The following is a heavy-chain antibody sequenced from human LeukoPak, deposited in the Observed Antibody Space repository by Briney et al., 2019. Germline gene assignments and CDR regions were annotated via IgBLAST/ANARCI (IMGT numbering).Heavy chain of an antibody. Sequence: GGSLRLSCAASGFTFSNYWMHWVRQAPGKGLVWVSSISSSSSYIYYADSVKGRFTISRDNAKNSLYLQMNSLRAEDTAVYYCVRDSGSSYGYYFLHWGQGTLVTVSS. CDR3: VRDSGSSYGYYFLH. V-gene: IGHV3-21*01. CDR1: GFTFSNYW. CDR2: ISSSSSYI. J-gene: IGHJ1*01. D-gene: IGHD1-26*01.